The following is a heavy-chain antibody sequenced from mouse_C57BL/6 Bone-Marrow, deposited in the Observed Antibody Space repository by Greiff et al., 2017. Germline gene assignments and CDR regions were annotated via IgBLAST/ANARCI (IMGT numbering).Heavy chain of an antibody. CDR3: AKDFDYPDAMDY. D-gene: IGHD2-4*01. Sequence: QVQLQQPGAELVRPGSSVKLSCKASGYTFTSYWMHWVKQRPIQGLEWIGNIDPSDSETHYNQKFKDKATLTVDKSSSTAYMPLSSLTSEDSAVYYGAKDFDYPDAMDYWGQGTSVTVSS. CDR2: IDPSDSET. J-gene: IGHJ4*01. CDR1: GYTFTSYW. V-gene: IGHV1-52*01.